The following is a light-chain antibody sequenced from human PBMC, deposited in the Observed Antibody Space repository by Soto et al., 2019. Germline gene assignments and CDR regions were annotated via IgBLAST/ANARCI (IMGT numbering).Light chain of an antibody. CDR3: QQRYNWPIT. CDR1: QSVSGY. CDR2: ADS. Sequence: EILLTQSPATLSVSPGETATLSCRASQSVSGYIGWYQQKPGQAPRLLIYADSNRATGIPARFSGSGSGTDFTLTISSLEPEDFSVYYCQQRYNWPITFGQGTRLEIK. J-gene: IGKJ5*01. V-gene: IGKV3-11*01.